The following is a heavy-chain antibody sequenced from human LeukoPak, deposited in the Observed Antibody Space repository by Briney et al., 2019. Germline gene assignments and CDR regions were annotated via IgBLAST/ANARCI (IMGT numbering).Heavy chain of an antibody. CDR1: GGSISSGSYY. Sequence: SETLSLTCTVSGGSISSGSYYWSWIRQPAGKGLEWIGRIYTSGSTNYNPSLKSRVTISVDTSKNQFSLKLSSVTAADTAVYYCARGVYSYGRSYYYYYMDVWGKGTTVTISS. CDR3: ARGVYSYGRSYYYYYMDV. V-gene: IGHV4-61*02. J-gene: IGHJ6*03. CDR2: IYTSGST. D-gene: IGHD5-18*01.